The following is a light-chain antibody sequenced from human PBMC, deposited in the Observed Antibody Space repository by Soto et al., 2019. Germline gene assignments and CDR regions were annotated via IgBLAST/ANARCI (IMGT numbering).Light chain of an antibody. Sequence: DIHLTQAPSFLSASLGDRVTITCRASQGISSYLAWYQQKPGKAPKLLIYAASTLQSGVPSRFSGSGSGTEFTLTISSLQPEDFATYYCQQLNSYPQLTFGGGTKVDIK. CDR3: QQLNSYPQLT. CDR1: QGISSY. V-gene: IGKV1-9*01. J-gene: IGKJ4*01. CDR2: AAS.